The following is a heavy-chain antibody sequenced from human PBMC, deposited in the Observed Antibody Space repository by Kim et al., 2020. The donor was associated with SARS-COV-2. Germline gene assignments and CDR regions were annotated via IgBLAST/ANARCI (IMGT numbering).Heavy chain of an antibody. Sequence: SETLSLTCAVYGGSFSGYYWSWIRQPPGKGLEWIGEINHSGSTNYNPSLKSRVTISVDTSKNQFSLKLSSVTAADTAVYYCAGLWVVTPRYYYGMDVWGQGTTVTVSS. CDR1: GGSFSGYY. CDR2: INHSGST. V-gene: IGHV4-34*01. CDR3: AGLWVVTPRYYYGMDV. J-gene: IGHJ6*02. D-gene: IGHD2-21*02.